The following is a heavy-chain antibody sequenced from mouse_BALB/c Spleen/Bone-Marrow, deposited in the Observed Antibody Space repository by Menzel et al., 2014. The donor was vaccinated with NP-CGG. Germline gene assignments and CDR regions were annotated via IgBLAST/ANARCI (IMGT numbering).Heavy chain of an antibody. CDR2: IYPGDGDT. J-gene: IGHJ2*01. Sequence: SGADLVRPGSSVKISRKASGYAFSNYWMNWVKQRPGQGLEWIGQIYPGDGDTNYNGKFKGKATLTADKSSSTAYMQPSSLTSEDSAVYFCARCDGYSYYFDYWGQGTTLTVSS. CDR1: GYAFSNYW. V-gene: IGHV1-80*01. CDR3: ARCDGYSYYFDY. D-gene: IGHD2-3*01.